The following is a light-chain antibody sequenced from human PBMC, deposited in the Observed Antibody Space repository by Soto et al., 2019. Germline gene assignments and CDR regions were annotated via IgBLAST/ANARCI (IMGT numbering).Light chain of an antibody. CDR2: GAS. V-gene: IGKV3-15*01. J-gene: IGKJ4*01. Sequence: EIVMTQYPATQSVSPGERATLSCRASQSVSSNLAWYQQKPGQAPSLLIYGASTRATGTPARFSGSGSGTEFTLTISSLQSEDFAVYYCQQYIRWPLTLGGGTKVDI. CDR1: QSVSSN. CDR3: QQYIRWPLT.